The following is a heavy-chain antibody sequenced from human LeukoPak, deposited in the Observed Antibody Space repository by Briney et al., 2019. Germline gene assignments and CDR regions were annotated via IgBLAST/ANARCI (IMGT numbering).Heavy chain of an antibody. V-gene: IGHV3-74*01. Sequence: GGSLRLSCAASGFTFGSYWMNWVRQTPGKGLGWVAHINTDGGTTRYADSVKGRLTVSRDNAKNTLYLEMNRLRAEDTAVYYCARDNAYMLDYWGQGTQVTVSS. CDR3: ARDNAYMLDY. CDR1: GFTFGSYW. J-gene: IGHJ4*02. D-gene: IGHD5-24*01. CDR2: INTDGGTT.